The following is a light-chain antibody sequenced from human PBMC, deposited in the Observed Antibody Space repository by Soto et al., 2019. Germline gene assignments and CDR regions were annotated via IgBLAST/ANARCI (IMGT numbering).Light chain of an antibody. CDR2: DAS. V-gene: IGKV3-20*01. CDR1: QSVASGH. CDR3: QQYGSSPRT. J-gene: IGKJ1*01. Sequence: EIVLTQSPGTLSLSPGERATLSCRASQSVASGHLAWYQQTPGQAPRLLVSDASSRATGIPDRFSGSASGTDFTLTISRLEPEDLAVYYCQQYGSSPRTVGQGTKGEIK.